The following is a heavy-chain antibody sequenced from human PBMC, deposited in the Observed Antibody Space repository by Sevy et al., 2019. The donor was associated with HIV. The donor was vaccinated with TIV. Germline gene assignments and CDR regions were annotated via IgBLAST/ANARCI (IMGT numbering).Heavy chain of an antibody. D-gene: IGHD6-6*01. CDR1: GFTFSSYG. V-gene: IGHV3-33*01. CDR2: IWYDGSKK. Sequence: GGSLRLSCAASGFTFSSYGMHWVRQAPGKGLEWVAVIWYDGSKKYYADSVKGRFTISRDNSKNTLYLQMNRLRAEDTAVYYCARERYDSGSEIEGNWFDPWGQGTLVTVSS. CDR3: ARERYDSGSEIEGNWFDP. J-gene: IGHJ5*02.